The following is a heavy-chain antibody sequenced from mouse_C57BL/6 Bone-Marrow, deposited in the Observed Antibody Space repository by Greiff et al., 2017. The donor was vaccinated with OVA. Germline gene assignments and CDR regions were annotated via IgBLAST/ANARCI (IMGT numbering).Heavy chain of an antibody. CDR1: GFSLSTFGMG. CDR2: IWWADDT. V-gene: IGHV8-8*01. J-gene: IGHJ3*01. Sequence: QVTLKVSGPGILQPSQTLSLTCSFSGFSLSTFGMGVGWIRQPSGKGLEWLAHIWWADDTYYNPALRSRLTIYKDISKNQVFLKIANVDTADTATYYCARKGGYDGYYGAYWGQGTLVTVSA. CDR3: ARKGGYDGYYGAY. D-gene: IGHD2-3*01.